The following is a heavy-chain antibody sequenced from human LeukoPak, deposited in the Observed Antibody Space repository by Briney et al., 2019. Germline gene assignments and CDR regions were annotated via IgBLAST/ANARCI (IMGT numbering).Heavy chain of an antibody. D-gene: IGHD5-12*01. CDR1: GYTFTGYY. CDR2: INPNSGGT. CDR3: ARGLGNVDIVATIFYHYYYGMDV. Sequence: GASVKVSCKASGYTFTGYYMHWVRQAPGQGLEWMGWINPNSGGTNYAQKFQGRVTMTRDTSISTAYMELSRLRSDDTAVYYCARGLGNVDIVATIFYHYYYGMDVWGQGTTVTVSS. V-gene: IGHV1-2*02. J-gene: IGHJ6*02.